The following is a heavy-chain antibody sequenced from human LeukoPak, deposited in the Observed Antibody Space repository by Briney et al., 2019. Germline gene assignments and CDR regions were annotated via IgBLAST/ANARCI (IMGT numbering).Heavy chain of an antibody. CDR3: ARRLRSGVYDSSGYYYFDY. J-gene: IGHJ4*02. V-gene: IGHV3-30*02. CDR2: IRYDGSNK. CDR1: GFTFSSYG. D-gene: IGHD3-22*01. Sequence: GGSLRLSCAASGFTFSSYGMHWVRQAPGKGLEWVAFIRYDGSNKYYADSVKGRFTISRDNSKNTLYLQMNSLRAEDTAVYYCARRLRSGVYDSSGYYYFDYWGQGTLVTVSS.